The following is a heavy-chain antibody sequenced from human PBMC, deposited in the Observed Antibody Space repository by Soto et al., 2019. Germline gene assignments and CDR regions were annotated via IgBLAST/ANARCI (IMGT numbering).Heavy chain of an antibody. CDR2: ISGTTDRT. Sequence: EVQLLESGGGLVQPGGSLRLSCAASGFTIRNYAMSWVRQAPGKALEWVAGISGTTDRTYYRDSVEGRFTIFKDTSKNTLYLEVNGLRADVTARDRCEGSRTWSQGTLVTVS. CDR1: GFTIRNYA. CDR3: EGSRT. V-gene: IGHV3-23*02. J-gene: IGHJ1*01.